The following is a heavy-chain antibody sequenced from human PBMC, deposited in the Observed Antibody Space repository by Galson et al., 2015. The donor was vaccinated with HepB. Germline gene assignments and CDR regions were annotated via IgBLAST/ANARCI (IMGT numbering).Heavy chain of an antibody. CDR3: AKDEYSYGHDAFDI. J-gene: IGHJ3*02. Sequence: SLRLSCAASGFTFSNFALSWVRQAPGKGLEWVSAISGSGDNTSYADSVKGRFTISRDNSQNTLYLQMNRLRAEDTAIYFCAKDEYSYGHDAFDIWGQGTMVTVSS. CDR1: GFTFSNFA. CDR2: ISGSGDNT. V-gene: IGHV3-23*01. D-gene: IGHD5-18*01.